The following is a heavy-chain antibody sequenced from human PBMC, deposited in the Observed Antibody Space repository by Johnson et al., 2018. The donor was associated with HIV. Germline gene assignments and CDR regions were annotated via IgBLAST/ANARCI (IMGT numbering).Heavy chain of an antibody. CDR3: ASTIDIVPTGRSYDAFDI. Sequence: QVQLVESGGGVVQPGRSLRLSCAASAFTFRSFGMHWVRQAPGKGLQWVAVISFDGGAIYYADSVEGRFTISRDDSTNTAYLQMNSLTPEDTAVYYCASTIDIVPTGRSYDAFDIWGQGTLVTVSS. D-gene: IGHD5-12*01. V-gene: IGHV3-30*03. J-gene: IGHJ3*02. CDR1: AFTFRSFG. CDR2: ISFDGGAI.